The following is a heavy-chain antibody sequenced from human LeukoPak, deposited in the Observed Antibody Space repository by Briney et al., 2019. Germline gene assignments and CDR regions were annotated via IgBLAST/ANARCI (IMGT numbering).Heavy chain of an antibody. V-gene: IGHV3-30*18. D-gene: IGHD3-9*01. CDR3: AKTPRVFRYFDWLSGIDY. CDR1: GFTFSSYG. CDR2: ISYDGSNK. J-gene: IGHJ4*02. Sequence: PGRSLRLSCAASGFTFSSYGMHWVRQAPGKGLEWVAVISYDGSNKYYADSVKGRFTISRDNSKNTLYLQMNSLRAEDTAVYYCAKTPRVFRYFDWLSGIDYWGQGTLVTVSS.